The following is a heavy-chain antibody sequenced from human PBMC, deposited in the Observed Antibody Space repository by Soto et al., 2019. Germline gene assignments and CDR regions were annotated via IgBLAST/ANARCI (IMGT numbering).Heavy chain of an antibody. CDR1: GFTFTSSA. CDR2: IVVGSGNT. J-gene: IGHJ4*02. Sequence: SVKVSCKASGFTFTSSAVQWVRQARGQRLEWIGWIVVGSGNTNYAQRFQERVTITRDMSTSTAYMELSSLRSEDTAVYYCAAVHSDFWSGYYTFDYWGQGTLVTVSS. D-gene: IGHD3-3*01. V-gene: IGHV1-58*01. CDR3: AAVHSDFWSGYYTFDY.